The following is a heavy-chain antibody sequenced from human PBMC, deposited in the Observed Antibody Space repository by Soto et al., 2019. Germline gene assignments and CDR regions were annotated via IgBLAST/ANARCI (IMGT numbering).Heavy chain of an antibody. CDR1: GYSFTIYC. CDR2: IYPGDSDT. CDR3: ASVDYGDYIDAFDI. Sequence: PGESLKSSGKGSGYSFTIYCIGWVLQMPGKGLEWMGIIYPGDSDTRYSPSFQGQVTISADKSISTAYLQWSSLKASDTAMYYCASVDYGDYIDAFDIWGQGTMVTVSS. D-gene: IGHD4-17*01. J-gene: IGHJ3*02. V-gene: IGHV5-51*01.